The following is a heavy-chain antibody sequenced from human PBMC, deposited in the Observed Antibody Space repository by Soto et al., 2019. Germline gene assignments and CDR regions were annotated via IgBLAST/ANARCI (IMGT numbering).Heavy chain of an antibody. CDR2: IYPSDSET. CDR1: GYSFNTNW. CDR3: ATLTYSCGGPGR. Sequence: EVQLVQSGAEVKKPGESLKISCRGSGYSFNTNWIGWVRQMPGKGLEWMGIIYPSDSETRYSPSFQGQVTFSADKSISTAYLHWSSLKASDTAIYYCATLTYSCGGPGRWGQGTLVTVSS. D-gene: IGHD2-21*01. V-gene: IGHV5-51*01. J-gene: IGHJ4*02.